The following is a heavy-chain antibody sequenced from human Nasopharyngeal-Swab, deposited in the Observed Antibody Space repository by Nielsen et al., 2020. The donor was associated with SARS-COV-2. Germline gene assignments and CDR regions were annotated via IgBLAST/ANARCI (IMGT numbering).Heavy chain of an antibody. CDR3: ASGARRGRVPFDY. J-gene: IGHJ4*02. D-gene: IGHD3-16*01. Sequence: SETLSLTCAVSDGSFSGYYWSWIRQSPGKGLEWIGQINYSGTTNYNPSLKSRVAISVDTSKNQFSLKLNSVTAADTAVYYCASGARRGRVPFDYWGQGTQVTVSS. CDR2: INYSGTT. CDR1: DGSFSGYY. V-gene: IGHV4-34*01.